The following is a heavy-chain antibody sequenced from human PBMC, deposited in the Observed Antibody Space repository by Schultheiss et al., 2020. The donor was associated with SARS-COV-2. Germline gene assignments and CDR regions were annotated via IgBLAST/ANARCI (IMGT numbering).Heavy chain of an antibody. J-gene: IGHJ6*02. CDR2: IIPIFGTA. Sequence: SVKVSCKASGGTFSSYAISWVRQAPGQGLEWMGGIIPIFGTANYAQKFQGRVTMTGDMSTSTAYMELSSLRSEDTAVYYCAAETHSGYDRLGDYYYYGMDVWGQGTTVTVSS. CDR3: AAETHSGYDRLGDYYYYGMDV. D-gene: IGHD5-12*01. V-gene: IGHV1-69*06. CDR1: GGTFSSYA.